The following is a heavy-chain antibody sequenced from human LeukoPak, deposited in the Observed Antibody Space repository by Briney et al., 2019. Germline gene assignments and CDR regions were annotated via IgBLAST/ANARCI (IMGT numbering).Heavy chain of an antibody. V-gene: IGHV1-46*01. CDR2: INPSGGST. J-gene: IGHJ3*02. Sequence: ASVKVSCKASGYTFTSYYMHWVRQAPGQGLEWMGIINPSGGSTSYAQKFQGRVTMTRDTSMSTVYMELSSLRSEDTAVYYCARVAKYDFWSGYYSDAFDIWGQGTMVTVSS. CDR1: GYTFTSYY. D-gene: IGHD3-3*01. CDR3: ARVAKYDFWSGYYSDAFDI.